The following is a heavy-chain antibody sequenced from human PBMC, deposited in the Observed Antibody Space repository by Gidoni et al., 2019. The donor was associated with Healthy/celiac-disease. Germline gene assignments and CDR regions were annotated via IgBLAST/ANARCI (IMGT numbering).Heavy chain of an antibody. D-gene: IGHD3-3*01. CDR3: ARGYNDLWSGYPEDYFDY. CDR1: GGSIRSGGSY. Sequence: QVQLQESGPGLVKPSPTLSLTCTVSGGSIRSGGSYWSWIRQHPGKGLEWIGYIYYSGSTYYNPSLKSRVTISVDTSKNQFSLKLSSVTAADTAVDYCARGYNDLWSGYPEDYFDYWGQGTLVTV. CDR2: IYYSGST. J-gene: IGHJ4*02. V-gene: IGHV4-31*03.